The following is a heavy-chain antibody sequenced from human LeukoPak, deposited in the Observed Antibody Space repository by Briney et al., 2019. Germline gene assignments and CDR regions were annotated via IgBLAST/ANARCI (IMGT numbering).Heavy chain of an antibody. Sequence: SETLSLTCSVSGSSVSSGYYWGWIRQPPGKGLEWIGSIHHSGNTYFNPALRSRVTVSVDTAKNQFSLKLKSVTAADTAVYYCARDSWPEVVRFDFWGQGTLVTVSS. CDR1: GSSVSSGYY. J-gene: IGHJ4*02. CDR2: IHHSGNT. D-gene: IGHD1-14*01. V-gene: IGHV4-38-2*02. CDR3: ARDSWPEVVRFDF.